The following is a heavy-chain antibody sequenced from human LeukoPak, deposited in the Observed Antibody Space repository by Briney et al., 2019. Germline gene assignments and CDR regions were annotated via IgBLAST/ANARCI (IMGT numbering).Heavy chain of an antibody. D-gene: IGHD3-16*01. CDR2: INHTGSS. Sequence: PSETLSLTCAVYGGSFSDYYWSRIRQPPGKGLEWIGEINHTGSSNYNPSLKSRVTISVDKSKNQFSLKLSSVTAADTAVYYCARDLGRLYYFDYWGQGTLVTVSS. J-gene: IGHJ4*02. CDR3: ARDLGRLYYFDY. V-gene: IGHV4-34*01. CDR1: GGSFSDYY.